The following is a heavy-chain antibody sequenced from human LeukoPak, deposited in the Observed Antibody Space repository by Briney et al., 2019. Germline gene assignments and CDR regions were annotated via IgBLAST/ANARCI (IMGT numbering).Heavy chain of an antibody. CDR2: INWNGGST. CDR3: ARESYDSSGYCLDY. D-gene: IGHD3-22*01. J-gene: IGHJ4*02. Sequence: PGGSLRLSCAASGFTFDDYGMSWVRQAPGKGLEWVSGINWNGGSTGYADSVKGRFTISRDNAKNSLYLQMNSLRAEDTALYYCARESYDSSGYCLDYWGQGTLVTVSS. V-gene: IGHV3-20*04. CDR1: GFTFDDYG.